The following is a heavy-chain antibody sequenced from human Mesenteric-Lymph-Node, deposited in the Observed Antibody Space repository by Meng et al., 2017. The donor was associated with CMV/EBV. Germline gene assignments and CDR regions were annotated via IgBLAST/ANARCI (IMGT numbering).Heavy chain of an antibody. CDR2: IYYSGTT. Sequence: SETLSLTCTVSGASISSSNYYWGWVRQPPGKGLVWIGTIYYSGTTYYNPSLQSRVTASGDTSKKQFYLKLTSVTAADTAVYYCARGLYCSSSSCPGFDYWGQGTLVTVSS. CDR1: GASISSSNYY. V-gene: IGHV4-39*07. J-gene: IGHJ4*02. CDR3: ARGLYCSSSSCPGFDY. D-gene: IGHD2-2*01.